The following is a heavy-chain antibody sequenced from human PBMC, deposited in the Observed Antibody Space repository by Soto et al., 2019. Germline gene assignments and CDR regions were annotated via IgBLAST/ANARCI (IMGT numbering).Heavy chain of an antibody. Sequence: PGGSLRLSCAASGFTFSSYGMHWVRQAPGKGLEWVAVIWYDGSNKYYADSVKGRFTISRDNSKNTLYLQMNSLRAEDTAVYYCARYIPGNYGLYYYYGMDVWGQGTTVTVSS. J-gene: IGHJ6*02. V-gene: IGHV3-33*01. CDR3: ARYIPGNYGLYYYYGMDV. D-gene: IGHD3-10*01. CDR2: IWYDGSNK. CDR1: GFTFSSYG.